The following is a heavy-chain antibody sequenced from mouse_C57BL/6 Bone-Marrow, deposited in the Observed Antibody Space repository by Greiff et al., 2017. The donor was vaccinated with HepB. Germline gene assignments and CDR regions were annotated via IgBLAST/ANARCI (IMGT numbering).Heavy chain of an antibody. CDR3: ARDYYGSSLYYAMDY. Sequence: DVMLVESGGGLVKPGGSLKLSCAASGFTFSSYAMSWVRQTPEKRLEWVATISDGGSYTYYPDNVKGRFTISRDNAKNNLYLQMSHLKSEDTAMYDCARDYYGSSLYYAMDYWGQGTSVTVSS. J-gene: IGHJ4*01. CDR1: GFTFSSYA. V-gene: IGHV5-4*01. CDR2: ISDGGSYT. D-gene: IGHD1-1*01.